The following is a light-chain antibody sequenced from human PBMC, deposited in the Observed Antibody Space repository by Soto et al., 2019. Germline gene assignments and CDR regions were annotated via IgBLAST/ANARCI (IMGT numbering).Light chain of an antibody. J-gene: IGKJ1*01. CDR2: GAS. V-gene: IGKV3-20*01. CDR1: QSVSSSY. Sequence: EIVLTQSPGTLSLSPGERATLSCRASQSVSSSYLAWYQQKPGQAPRLLIYGASSRATGIPDRFSCSGSGTDFTLTISRLEPEDFAVYYCHQYGSSPRTFGQGTKVEIK. CDR3: HQYGSSPRT.